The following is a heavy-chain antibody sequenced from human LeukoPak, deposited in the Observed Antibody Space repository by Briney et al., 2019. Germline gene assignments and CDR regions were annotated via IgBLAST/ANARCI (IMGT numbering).Heavy chain of an antibody. Sequence: ASVKVSCKASGYTFTSYYMHWVRQAPGQGLEWMGIINPSGGSTSYAQKFQGRVTITADESTSTAYMELSSLRSEDTAVYYCARGGGSGYYGGYWGQGTLVTVSS. J-gene: IGHJ4*02. CDR1: GYTFTSYY. D-gene: IGHD3-22*01. CDR3: ARGGGSGYYGGY. CDR2: INPSGGST. V-gene: IGHV1-46*01.